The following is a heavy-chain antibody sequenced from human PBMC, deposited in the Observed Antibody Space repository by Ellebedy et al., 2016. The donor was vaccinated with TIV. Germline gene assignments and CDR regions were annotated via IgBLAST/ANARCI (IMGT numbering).Heavy chain of an antibody. D-gene: IGHD1-14*01. CDR1: GFTFSNSA. V-gene: IGHV3-23*01. Sequence: PGGSLRLSCAASGFTFSNSAMSWVRQAPGKGLEWVLGFGVSGDTTYYADSVKGRFTISRDNSRNTLYLHMNSLRAEDTAIYYCAKGRSGTYIHHAFDCWGQGTLVTVSS. CDR3: AKGRSGTYIHHAFDC. CDR2: FGVSGDTT. J-gene: IGHJ4*02.